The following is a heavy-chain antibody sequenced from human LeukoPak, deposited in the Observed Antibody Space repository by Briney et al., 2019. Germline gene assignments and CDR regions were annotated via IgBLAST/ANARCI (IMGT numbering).Heavy chain of an antibody. CDR1: GYTFTSYG. V-gene: IGHV1-18*01. CDR2: ISAYNGNT. D-gene: IGHD2-15*01. CDR3: AREDCSGGSCYLNWFDP. Sequence: ASVKVSCKASGYTFTSYGISWVRQAPGQGLEWMGWISAYNGNTNYAQKLQGRVTMTTDTSTSTAYMELRSLRSDDTAVYYCAREDCSGGSCYLNWFDPGGPGNPGHRLL. J-gene: IGHJ5*02.